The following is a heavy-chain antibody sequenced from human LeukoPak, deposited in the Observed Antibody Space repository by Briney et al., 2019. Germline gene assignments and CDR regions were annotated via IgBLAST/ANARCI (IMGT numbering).Heavy chain of an antibody. V-gene: IGHV4-34*01. CDR2: INHSGST. CDR1: GGSFSGYY. Sequence: KSSETLSLTCAVYGGSFSGYYWSWIRQPPGKGLEWIGEINHSGSTNYNPPLKSRVTISVDTSKNQFSLKLSSVTAADTAVCYCARGRRYSYGPLGCFDYWGQGTLVTVSS. D-gene: IGHD5-18*01. CDR3: ARGRRYSYGPLGCFDY. J-gene: IGHJ4*02.